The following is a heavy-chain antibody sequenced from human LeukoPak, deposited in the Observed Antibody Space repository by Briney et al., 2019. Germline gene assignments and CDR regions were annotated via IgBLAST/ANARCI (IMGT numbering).Heavy chain of an antibody. CDR3: ARDFGVVEKLYYFDY. V-gene: IGHV4-39*01. Sequence: SETLSLTCTVSGGSISSSSYYWGWIRQPPGTGLEWIGSIYYSGSTYYNPSLKSRVTISVDTSKNQFSLKLSSVTAADTAVYYCARDFGVVEKLYYFDYWGQGTLVTVSS. CDR1: GGSISSSSYY. D-gene: IGHD3-3*01. J-gene: IGHJ4*02. CDR2: IYYSGST.